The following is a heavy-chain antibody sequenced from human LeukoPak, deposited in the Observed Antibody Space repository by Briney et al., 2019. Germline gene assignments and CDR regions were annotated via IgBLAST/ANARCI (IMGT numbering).Heavy chain of an antibody. CDR3: AREEQWLGTFDP. CDR2: IYSGGST. V-gene: IGHV3-66*02. D-gene: IGHD6-19*01. Sequence: GGSLRLSCAASGFTVSSNYMSWVRQAPGKGLEWVSVIYSGGSTYYADSVKGRFTISRDSSKNTLYLQMDSLRAEDTAVYYCAREEQWLGTFDPWGQGTLVTVSS. CDR1: GFTVSSNY. J-gene: IGHJ5*02.